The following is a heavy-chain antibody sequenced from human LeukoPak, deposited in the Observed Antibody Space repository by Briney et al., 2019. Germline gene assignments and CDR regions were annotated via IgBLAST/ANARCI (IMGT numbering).Heavy chain of an antibody. V-gene: IGHV1-69*05. J-gene: IGHJ5*02. Sequence: ASVKVSCKASGGTFSSYAISWVRQAPGQGLEWMGGIIPIFGTANYAQKFQGRVTITTDESTSTAYMELSSLRSEDTAVYYCARRLAARREGNWFDPWGQGTLVTVSS. CDR3: ARRLAARREGNWFDP. D-gene: IGHD6-6*01. CDR2: IIPIFGTA. CDR1: GGTFSSYA.